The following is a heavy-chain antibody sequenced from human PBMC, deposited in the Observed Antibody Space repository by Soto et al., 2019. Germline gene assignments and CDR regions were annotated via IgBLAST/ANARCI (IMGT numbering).Heavy chain of an antibody. D-gene: IGHD1-1*01. V-gene: IGHV1-8*01. Sequence: QVQLVQSGAEVKKPGASVKVSCKASGYTFTSYNITWVRQATGQGLEWMGWMNPNSGNTGYAQKFQGRVTMTRNTSISTAYIDLSSLRFEYSAVYYCASERVSAFLIWGQGIMVSVSS. J-gene: IGHJ3*02. CDR3: ASERVSAFLI. CDR1: GYTFTSYN. CDR2: MNPNSGNT.